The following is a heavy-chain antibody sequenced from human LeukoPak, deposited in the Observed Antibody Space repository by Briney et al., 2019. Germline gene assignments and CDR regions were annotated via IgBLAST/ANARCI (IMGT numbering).Heavy chain of an antibody. CDR2: IYYSGST. Sequence: SETLSLTCTVSGGSIGSTRYYWGWIRQPPGKGLEWIGSIYYSGSTYYNPSLKSRVTISVDTSKNQFSLKLSSVTAADTAVYYCARALGRFDPWGQGTLVTVSS. CDR1: GGSIGSTRYY. CDR3: ARALGRFDP. D-gene: IGHD1-26*01. J-gene: IGHJ5*02. V-gene: IGHV4-39*07.